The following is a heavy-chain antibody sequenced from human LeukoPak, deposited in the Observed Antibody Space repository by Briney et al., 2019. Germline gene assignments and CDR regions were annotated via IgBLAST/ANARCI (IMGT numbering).Heavy chain of an antibody. CDR3: ARALVGANSWFDS. Sequence: GGSLRLSCAVSGFSVSSSYMSWVRQAPGKGLVCVSFIYSTGTTNYGDSVKGRFTISRHNSENTIYLQMNSLTDEDTAVYYCARALVGANSWFDSWGQGTLVTVSS. CDR2: IYSTGTT. D-gene: IGHD1-26*01. V-gene: IGHV3-53*04. J-gene: IGHJ5*01. CDR1: GFSVSSSY.